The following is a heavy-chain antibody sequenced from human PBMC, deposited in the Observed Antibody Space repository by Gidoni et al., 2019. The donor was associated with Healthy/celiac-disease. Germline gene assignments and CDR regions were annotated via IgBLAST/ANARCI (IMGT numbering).Heavy chain of an antibody. V-gene: IGHV4-30-2*05. CDR3: ARDLITMVRGVIIRDDWFDP. Sequence: STYYNPSLKSRVTISVDTSKNQFSLKLSSVTAADTAVYYCARDLITMVRGVIIRDDWFDPWGQGTLVTVSS. D-gene: IGHD3-10*01. J-gene: IGHJ5*02. CDR2: ST.